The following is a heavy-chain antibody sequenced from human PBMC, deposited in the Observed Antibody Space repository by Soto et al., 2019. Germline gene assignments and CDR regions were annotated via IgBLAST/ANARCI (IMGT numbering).Heavy chain of an antibody. CDR2: INHSGST. J-gene: IGHJ5*02. CDR3: ARGPPSVVVTAIPRLNWFDP. CDR1: GGSFSGYY. Sequence: SETLSLTCAVYGGSFSGYYCSWMRQPPGKGLEWIGEINHSGSTNYNPSLKSRVTISVDTSKNQFSLKLSSVTAADTAVYYCARGPPSVVVTAIPRLNWFDPWGQGTLVTVSS. D-gene: IGHD2-21*02. V-gene: IGHV4-34*01.